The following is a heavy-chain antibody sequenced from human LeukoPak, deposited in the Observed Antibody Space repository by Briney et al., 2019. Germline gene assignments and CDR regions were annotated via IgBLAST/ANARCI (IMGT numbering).Heavy chain of an antibody. J-gene: IGHJ3*02. CDR1: GGSISSSSYY. Sequence: PSETLSLTCTVSGGSISSSSYYWGWIRQPPGKGLEWIGSIYYSGSTYYNPSLKSRVTISVDTSKNQFSLKLSSVTAADTAVYYCARDPLKNYYDSSGYYAFDIWGQGTMVTVSS. V-gene: IGHV4-39*07. CDR3: ARDPLKNYYDSSGYYAFDI. CDR2: IYYSGST. D-gene: IGHD3-22*01.